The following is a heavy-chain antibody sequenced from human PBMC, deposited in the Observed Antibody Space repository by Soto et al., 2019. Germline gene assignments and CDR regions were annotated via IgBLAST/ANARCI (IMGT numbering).Heavy chain of an antibody. CDR3: TKDSRVTMVRGVIIPPGY. CDR1: GFTFSSYA. CDR2: ISGSDDTT. J-gene: IGHJ4*02. D-gene: IGHD3-10*01. V-gene: IGHV3-23*01. Sequence: PGGSLRLSCTASGFTFSSYAMSWVRQAPGKGLEWVAAISGSDDTTYYADSVKGRFTISRDNSKNKLYLQMNSLRAEDTAVYYCTKDSRVTMVRGVIIPPGYWGQGTLVTVSS.